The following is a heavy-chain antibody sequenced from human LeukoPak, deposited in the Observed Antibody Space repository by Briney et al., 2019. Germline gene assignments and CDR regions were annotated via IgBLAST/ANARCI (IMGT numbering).Heavy chain of an antibody. CDR2: ISGSGGST. CDR1: GFAFSNYA. Sequence: GGSLRLSCAASGFAFSNYAMSWVRQAPGKGLEWVSVISGSGGSTYYADSVKGRFTISRDNSKNTLYLQMNSLRAEDTAVYYCAKDPRFLEWLLSNWFDPWGQGTLVTVSS. CDR3: AKDPRFLEWLLSNWFDP. V-gene: IGHV3-23*01. J-gene: IGHJ5*02. D-gene: IGHD3-3*01.